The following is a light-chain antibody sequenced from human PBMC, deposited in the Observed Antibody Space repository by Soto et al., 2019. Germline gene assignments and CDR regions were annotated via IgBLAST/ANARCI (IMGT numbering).Light chain of an antibody. CDR1: QNVLYNSNNKNH. J-gene: IGKJ3*01. Sequence: DIVMTQSPDSLAVSLGERATINCKSSQNVLYNSNNKNHLAWYQQKPGQPPKLLIYWASTRESGVPDRFSGSGSGTDFTLTISSLQAEDVAVYYCQQYYATPFTFGPGTKVDI. CDR2: WAS. CDR3: QQYYATPFT. V-gene: IGKV4-1*01.